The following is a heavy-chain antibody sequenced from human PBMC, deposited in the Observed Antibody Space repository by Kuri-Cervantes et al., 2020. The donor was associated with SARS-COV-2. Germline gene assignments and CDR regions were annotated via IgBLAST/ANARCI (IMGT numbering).Heavy chain of an antibody. CDR3: ARIPGYSSGWLAFDI. V-gene: IGHV3-7*04. Sequence: GESLKISCAASGFTFSSYWMSWVRQAPGKGQEWVANIKRDGSEKYYVDSVKGRFTISRDNAKNSLYLQMNSLRAEDTAVYYCARIPGYSSGWLAFDIWGQGTMVTVSS. CDR2: IKRDGSEK. D-gene: IGHD6-19*01. CDR1: GFTFSSYW. J-gene: IGHJ3*02.